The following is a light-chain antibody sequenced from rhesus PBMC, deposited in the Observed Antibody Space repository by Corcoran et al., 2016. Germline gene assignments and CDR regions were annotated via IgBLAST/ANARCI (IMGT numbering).Light chain of an antibody. CDR3: SSNSTSGTFI. CDR2: EVS. Sequence: QAAPTQSHSVSGSPGQSVSISCSGTSSDIGGYNSVSWYQQHPGKAPKLMIYEVSKRPSGVSDRFSGSKSGNTASLTISGLQAEDEADYYCSSNSTSGTFIFGAGTRLTVL. J-gene: IGLJ1*01. V-gene: IGLV2-13*03. CDR1: SSDIGGYNS.